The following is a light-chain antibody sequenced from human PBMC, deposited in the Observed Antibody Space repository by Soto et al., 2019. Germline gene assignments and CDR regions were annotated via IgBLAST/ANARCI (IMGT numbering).Light chain of an antibody. V-gene: IGKV3-20*01. CDR2: GAS. J-gene: IGKJ4*01. CDR1: QSVSSSY. Sequence: EIVLTQSPGTLSLSPGERATLSCRASQSVSSSYLAWYQQKPGQAPRLLIYGASSRATGIPYRFSGSGSGTDFTLTISRLEAEDFAVYYCQQYRSSALTFGGGTTVESK. CDR3: QQYRSSALT.